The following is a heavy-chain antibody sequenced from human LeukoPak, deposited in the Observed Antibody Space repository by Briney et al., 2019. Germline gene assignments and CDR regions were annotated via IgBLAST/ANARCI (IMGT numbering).Heavy chain of an antibody. J-gene: IGHJ4*02. CDR2: FDPEDGET. CDR3: ATDGLPGLQTRTRSFDY. Sequence: ASVKVSCKVSGYTLTELSMHWVRQAPGKGLEWMGGFDPEDGETIYAQKFQGRVTMTEDTSTDTAYMELSSLRSEDTAVYYCATDGLPGLQTRTRSFDYWGQGTLVTVSS. D-gene: IGHD1-7*01. V-gene: IGHV1-24*01. CDR1: GYTLTELS.